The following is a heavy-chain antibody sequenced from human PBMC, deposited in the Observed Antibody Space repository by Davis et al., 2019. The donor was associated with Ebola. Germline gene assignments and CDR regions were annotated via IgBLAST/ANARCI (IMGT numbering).Heavy chain of an antibody. CDR1: GGSISPYY. Sequence: MPSETLSLTCTVSGGSISPYYWSWIRQPPGKGLEWIGYIYYSGSTKYNLSLKGRVAISVDTSKNQFSLKLSSVTAADTAVYYCARSYGAAPFDHWGQGTLVTVSS. J-gene: IGHJ4*02. CDR3: ARSYGAAPFDH. D-gene: IGHD4/OR15-4a*01. V-gene: IGHV4-59*08. CDR2: IYYSGST.